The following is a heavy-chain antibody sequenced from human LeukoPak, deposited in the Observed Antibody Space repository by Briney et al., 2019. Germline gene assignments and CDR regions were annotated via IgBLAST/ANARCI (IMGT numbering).Heavy chain of an antibody. D-gene: IGHD2-15*01. CDR1: GFTFTTYD. V-gene: IGHV3-13*01. CDR3: ARDRGGGHMDV. Sequence: GGSLRLSCAASGFTFTTYDMHWVRQATGKGLEWVSAIGTTGDTYYPGSVKGRFTISRENAKNSLYLQMNSLRAGDTAMYYCARDRGGGHMDVWGKGTTVTISS. CDR2: IGTTGDT. J-gene: IGHJ6*03.